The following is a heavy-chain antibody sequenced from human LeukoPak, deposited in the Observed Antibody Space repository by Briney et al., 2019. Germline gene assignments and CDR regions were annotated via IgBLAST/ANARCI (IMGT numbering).Heavy chain of an antibody. CDR3: ARSGSYYAEYAWFDP. D-gene: IGHD1-26*01. CDR2: IYYSGST. CDR1: GGSFSGYY. V-gene: IGHV4-31*11. J-gene: IGHJ5*01. Sequence: PSETLSLTCAVYGGSFSGYYWSWIRQHPGKGLEWIGYIYYSGSTYYNPSLKSRVTISVDTSKNQFSLKLSSVTAADTAVYYCARSGSYYAEYAWFDPWGQGTLVTVSS.